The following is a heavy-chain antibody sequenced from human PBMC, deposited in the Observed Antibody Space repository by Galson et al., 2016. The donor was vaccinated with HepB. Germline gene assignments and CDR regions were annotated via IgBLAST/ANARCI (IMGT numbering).Heavy chain of an antibody. CDR1: GFSISSYW. Sequence: SLRLSCAASGFSISSYWMGWIRQAPGKGLEWVANIRQDGNEIYYVDSVRGRFTISRDNAKNSLSLQMNSLRVEDTAVYYCVRDGNTGLHFDYWGHGTRVTV. CDR3: VRDGNTGLHFDY. D-gene: IGHD5-12*01. J-gene: IGHJ4*01. CDR2: IRQDGNEI. V-gene: IGHV3-7*01.